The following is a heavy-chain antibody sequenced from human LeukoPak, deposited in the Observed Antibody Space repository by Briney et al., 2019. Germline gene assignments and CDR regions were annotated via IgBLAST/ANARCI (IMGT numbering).Heavy chain of an antibody. J-gene: IGHJ4*02. D-gene: IGHD6-19*01. CDR2: IYYSGST. CDR3: ARVGLRLRPAWLAFDY. V-gene: IGHV4-59*01. Sequence: SETLSLTCTVSGGSISSYYWSWIRQPPGKGLEWIGYIYYSGSTNYNPSLKSRVTISVDTSKNQFSLKLSSVTAADTAVYYCARVGLRLRPAWLAFDYWGQGTLVTVSS. CDR1: GGSISSYY.